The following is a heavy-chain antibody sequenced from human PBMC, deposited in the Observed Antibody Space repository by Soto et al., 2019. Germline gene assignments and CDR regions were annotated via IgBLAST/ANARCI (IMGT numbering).Heavy chain of an antibody. CDR1: GFTFSTYW. V-gene: IGHV3-7*01. CDR2: IKEDGSQK. D-gene: IGHD3-16*02. Sequence: GGSLRLSCAASGFTFSTYWMSWVRQAPGKGLEWVANIKEDGSQKWYVGSVKGRFTISRDNAKNSLYLQMNSLRVEDTAVYYCARDARVVPWGQGTLVTVSS. CDR3: ARDARVVP. J-gene: IGHJ5*02.